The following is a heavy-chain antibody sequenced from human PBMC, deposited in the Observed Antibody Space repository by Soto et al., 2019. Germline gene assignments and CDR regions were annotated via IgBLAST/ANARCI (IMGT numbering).Heavy chain of an antibody. CDR1: GYSITSYW. V-gene: IGHV5-51*01. J-gene: IGHJ6*03. D-gene: IGHD4-17*01. Sequence: PGESLKISCKGSGYSITSYWIGWVRQMPGKGLEWMGIIYPGDSDTRYSPSFQGQVTISADKSISTAYLQWSSLKASDTAMYYCARHLPDYGDYVNYYYYYMDVWGKGTTVTVSS. CDR3: ARHLPDYGDYVNYYYYYMDV. CDR2: IYPGDSDT.